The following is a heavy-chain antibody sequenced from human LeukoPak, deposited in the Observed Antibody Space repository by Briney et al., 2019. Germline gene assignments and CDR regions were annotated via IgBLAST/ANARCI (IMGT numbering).Heavy chain of an antibody. CDR1: GFTFSSYA. Sequence: GGSLRLSCAASGFTFSSYAMSWVRQAPGKGLEWVSAISGSGGSTYYADSVKGRFTISRDNSKNTVYLQMNSLGPEDTALYFCAKDSVTTFSEFDYWGQGTLVTVSS. CDR2: ISGSGGST. D-gene: IGHD4-17*01. CDR3: AKDSVTTFSEFDY. J-gene: IGHJ4*02. V-gene: IGHV3-23*01.